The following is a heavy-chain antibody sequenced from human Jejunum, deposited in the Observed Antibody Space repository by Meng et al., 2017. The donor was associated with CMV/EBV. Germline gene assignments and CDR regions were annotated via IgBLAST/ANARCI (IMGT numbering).Heavy chain of an antibody. J-gene: IGHJ6*02. Sequence: IWVLQAPGKGLEWVSSVSSVSGYIYYADAVNGRFTISTDNAKISLYLQINSLRAEDTAMYFCARDMCTTTSCYGRLNYYYYAMDVWGQGTTVTVSS. CDR3: ARDMCTTTSCYGRLNYYYYAMDV. V-gene: IGHV3-21*06. D-gene: IGHD2-2*01. CDR2: VSSVSGYI.